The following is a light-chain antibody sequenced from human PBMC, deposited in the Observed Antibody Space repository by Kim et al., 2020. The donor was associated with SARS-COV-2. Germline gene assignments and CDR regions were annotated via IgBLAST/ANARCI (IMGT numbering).Light chain of an antibody. CDR3: QQYYRPPFT. Sequence: DIVMTQSPDSLAVSLGERAAIDCKPSQSLLYSSNNQNYLAWYQQKPGQPPKLLICWASTRESGVPDRFSGSGSGTHFTLTISSLQAEDVAVYYCQQYYRPPFTFGQGTKLEI. CDR1: QSLLYSSNNQNY. CDR2: WAS. V-gene: IGKV4-1*01. J-gene: IGKJ2*01.